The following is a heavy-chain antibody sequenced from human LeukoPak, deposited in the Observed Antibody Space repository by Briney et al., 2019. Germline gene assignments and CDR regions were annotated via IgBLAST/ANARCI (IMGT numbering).Heavy chain of an antibody. CDR3: ASAAVHLYYYYGMDV. J-gene: IGHJ6*02. CDR2: IIPIFGTA. V-gene: IGHV1-69*13. CDR1: GGTFSSYA. Sequence: GASVKVSCKASGGTFSSYAISWVRQAPGQGLEWIGGIIPIFGTANYAQKFQGRVTITADESTSTAYMELSSLRSEDTAVYYCASAAVHLYYYYGMDVWGQGTTVTVSS. D-gene: IGHD6-13*01.